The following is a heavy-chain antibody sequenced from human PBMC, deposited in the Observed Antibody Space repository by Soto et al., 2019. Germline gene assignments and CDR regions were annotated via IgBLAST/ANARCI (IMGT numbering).Heavy chain of an antibody. J-gene: IGHJ4*02. CDR2: ISYDGSNK. Sequence: RLSCAASGFTFSSYGMHWVRQAPGKGLEWVAVISYDGSNKYYADSVKGRFTISRDNSKNTLYLQMNSLRAEDTAVYYCAKAAAYYYDSSGYYFDYWGQGTLVTVSS. CDR3: AKAAAYYYDSSGYYFDY. D-gene: IGHD3-22*01. CDR1: GFTFSSYG. V-gene: IGHV3-30*18.